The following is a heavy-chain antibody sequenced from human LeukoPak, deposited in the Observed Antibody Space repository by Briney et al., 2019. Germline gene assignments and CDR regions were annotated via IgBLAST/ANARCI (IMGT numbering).Heavy chain of an antibody. Sequence: ASVKVSCKASGYTFTSYGISWVRQAPGQGIGWMGWISAYNGNTNYAQKLQGRVSMTTDTSTSTAYMELRSLRSDDTAVYYCARVSGGCSSTSCYAFDIWGQGTMVTVSS. CDR3: ARVSGGCSSTSCYAFDI. V-gene: IGHV1-18*01. CDR2: ISAYNGNT. J-gene: IGHJ3*02. CDR1: GYTFTSYG. D-gene: IGHD2-2*01.